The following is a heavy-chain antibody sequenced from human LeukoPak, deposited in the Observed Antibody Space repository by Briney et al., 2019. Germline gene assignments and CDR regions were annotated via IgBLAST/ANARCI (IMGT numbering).Heavy chain of an antibody. V-gene: IGHV4-38-2*02. Sequence: SETLSLTCTVSGYSISSGDYWGWIRQPPGKGLEWIGSIYHSGRTYYNPSLKSRVTISVDTSKHQVSLILTSVTAADTAVYYCARVPSDDDFWCGYLPYFDYWGQGNLVTVSS. CDR1: GYSISSGDY. CDR3: ARVPSDDDFWCGYLPYFDY. CDR2: IYHSGRT. J-gene: IGHJ4*02. D-gene: IGHD3-3*01.